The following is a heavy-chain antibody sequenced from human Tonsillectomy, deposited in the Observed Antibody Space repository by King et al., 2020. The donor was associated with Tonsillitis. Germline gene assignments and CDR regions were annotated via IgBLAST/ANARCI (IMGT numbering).Heavy chain of an antibody. D-gene: IGHD3-9*01. J-gene: IGHJ4*02. V-gene: IGHV3-23*04. CDR2: IIGSGGST. CDR3: AKPTRYFDWFLLDY. CDR1: GFTFSSYA. Sequence: VQLVESGGGLVQPGGSLRLSCAASGFTFSSYAMSWVRQAPGKRLEWVSAIIGSGGSTYYADAVKGRFTISRDNSKNTLYLQMNSLSAEDTAVYYCAKPTRYFDWFLLDYWGRGTLVTVSS.